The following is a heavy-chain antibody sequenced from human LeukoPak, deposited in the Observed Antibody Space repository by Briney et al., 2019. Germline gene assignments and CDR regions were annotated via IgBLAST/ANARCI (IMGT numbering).Heavy chain of an antibody. CDR2: INPNSGGT. CDR1: GYTFTGYY. D-gene: IGHD3-9*01. CDR3: ARGFFDWLIWFDP. Sequence: VSVKVSCKASGYTFTGYYMHWVRQAPGQGLEWMGWINPNSGGTNYAQKFQGRVTMTRDTSITTAYMELSRLRSDDTAVYYCARGFFDWLIWFDPWGQGTLVTVSS. J-gene: IGHJ5*02. V-gene: IGHV1-2*02.